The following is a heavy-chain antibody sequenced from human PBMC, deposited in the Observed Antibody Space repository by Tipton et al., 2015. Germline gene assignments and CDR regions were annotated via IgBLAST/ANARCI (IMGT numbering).Heavy chain of an antibody. D-gene: IGHD2-15*01. CDR3: ARTGYCSGGSCRFNYFDY. CDR1: GGSISSGGYY. Sequence: TLSLTCTVSGGSISSGGYYWSWIRQHPGKGLEWIGYIYYSGSTYYNPSLKSRVTISVDTSKNQFSLKLSSVTAADTAVYYCARTGYCSGGSCRFNYFDYWGQGTLVTVSS. CDR2: IYYSGST. V-gene: IGHV4-31*03. J-gene: IGHJ4*02.